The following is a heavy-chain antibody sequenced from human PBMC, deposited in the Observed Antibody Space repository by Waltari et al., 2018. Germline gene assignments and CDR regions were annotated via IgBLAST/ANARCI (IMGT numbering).Heavy chain of an antibody. CDR2: IYYSGST. J-gene: IGHJ6*03. V-gene: IGHV4-39*07. D-gene: IGHD2-2*01. CDR1: GGSISSSSYY. CDR3: ARIVVPAYYYYYMDV. Sequence: QLQLQESGPGLVKPSETLSLTCTVTGGSISSSSYYWGWIRKPPGKGLEWIGNIYYSGSTYYNPSLKSRVTISVDTSKNQFSLKLSSVTAADTAVYYCARIVVPAYYYYYMDVWGKGTTVTISS.